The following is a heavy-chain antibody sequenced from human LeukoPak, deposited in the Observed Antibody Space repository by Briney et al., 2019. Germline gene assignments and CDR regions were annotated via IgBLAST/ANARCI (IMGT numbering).Heavy chain of an antibody. V-gene: IGHV3-53*01. CDR1: GFTFSNYA. CDR3: ARDRDTSGYIFDY. J-gene: IGHJ4*02. CDR2: IYSGGAT. Sequence: GGSLRLSCAASGFTFSNYAMNWVRQAPGKGLEWVSVIYSGGATYYADSVKGRFTISRDNSKNTVYLQMNTLRAEDTAVYYCARDRDTSGYIFDYWGRGTLVTVSS. D-gene: IGHD3-22*01.